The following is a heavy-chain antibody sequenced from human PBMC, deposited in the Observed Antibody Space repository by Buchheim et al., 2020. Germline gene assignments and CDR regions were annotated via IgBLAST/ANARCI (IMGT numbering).Heavy chain of an antibody. CDR3: AKDRWGVAYYFDY. V-gene: IGHV3-30*18. Sequence: QVQLVESGGGVVQPGRSLRLSCAASGFTFSSYGMHWVRQAPGKGLEWVAVISYDGSNKYYADSVKGRFTISRDNSKNTLYLQMNSLRAEDTAVYYCAKDRWGVAYYFDYWGQGTL. CDR1: GFTFSSYG. CDR2: ISYDGSNK. D-gene: IGHD3-10*01. J-gene: IGHJ4*02.